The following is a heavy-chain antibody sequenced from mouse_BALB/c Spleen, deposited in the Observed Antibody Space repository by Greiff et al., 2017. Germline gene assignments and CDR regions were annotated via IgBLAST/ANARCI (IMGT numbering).Heavy chain of an antibody. CDR1: GFTFSDYY. Sequence: EVQRVESGGGLVKPGGSLKLSCAASGFTFSDYYMYWVRQTPEKRLEWVATISDGGSYTYYPDSVKGRFTISRDNAKNNLYLQMSSLKSEDTAMYYCARDQGDYGSSYFDYWGQGTALTVSS. CDR3: ARDQGDYGSSYFDY. V-gene: IGHV5-4*02. D-gene: IGHD1-1*01. CDR2: ISDGGSYT. J-gene: IGHJ2*01.